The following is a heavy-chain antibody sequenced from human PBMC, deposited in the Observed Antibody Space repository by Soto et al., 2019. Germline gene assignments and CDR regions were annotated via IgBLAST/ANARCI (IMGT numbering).Heavy chain of an antibody. CDR3: AKPYYYDSSGYYSDAFDI. Sequence: EVQVVESGGDLVQPGGSLRLSCAASGFTFSSYWMHWVRQAPGKGLVWVSRIDSDGRTTSYADSVKGRFTISRDNAKSTLYLQMNSLRAEDTAVYYCAKPYYYDSSGYYSDAFDIWGQGTMVTVSS. J-gene: IGHJ3*02. V-gene: IGHV3-74*01. D-gene: IGHD3-22*01. CDR1: GFTFSSYW. CDR2: IDSDGRTT.